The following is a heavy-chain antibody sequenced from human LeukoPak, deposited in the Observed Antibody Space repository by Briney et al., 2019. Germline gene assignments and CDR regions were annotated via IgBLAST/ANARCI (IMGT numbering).Heavy chain of an antibody. CDR1: GYSFATYW. J-gene: IGHJ1*01. D-gene: IGHD3-16*01. CDR3: ARHTGEGSHFQH. V-gene: IGHV5-51*01. Sequence: GESLKISCKGSGYSFATYWIGWVRQMPGKGLEWMGIIYPGDSDTRYSPSFRGQVIISADKSIRTAYLQWTSLKASDTAMYYCARHTGEGSHFQHWGQGSLVTVSS. CDR2: IYPGDSDT.